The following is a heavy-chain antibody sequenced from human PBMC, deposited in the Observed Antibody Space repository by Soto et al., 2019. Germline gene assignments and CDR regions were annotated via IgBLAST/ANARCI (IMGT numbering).Heavy chain of an antibody. D-gene: IGHD3-22*01. V-gene: IGHV4-30-2*01. J-gene: IGHJ5*02. CDR3: SRNYYDSSGGWFYP. Sequence: QLQLQESGSGLVKPSQTLSLTCAVSGGSISSGGYSWSWIRQPPGKGLEWIGYIYHSGSTYYNPSLKSRVTLSVDRSKNQFSLKLSSVTAADTSVYSWSRNYYDSSGGWFYPWGQGTLVTVSS. CDR1: GGSISSGGYS. CDR2: IYHSGST.